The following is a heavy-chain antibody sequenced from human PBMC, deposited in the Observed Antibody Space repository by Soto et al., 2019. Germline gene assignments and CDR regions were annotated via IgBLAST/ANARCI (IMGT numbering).Heavy chain of an antibody. V-gene: IGHV5-10-1*01. J-gene: IGHJ5*02. Sequence: GESVKISCTGSVYSVSRYLSSWERQLNGKGLEWMGRIDPSDSYTNYSPSFQGHVTISADKSISTAYLQWSSLKASDTAMYYCARHVFGSGSSSPSGWFDPWGQGTLVTVSS. CDR3: ARHVFGSGSSSPSGWFDP. CDR2: IDPSDSYT. CDR1: VYSVSRYL. D-gene: IGHD3-10*01.